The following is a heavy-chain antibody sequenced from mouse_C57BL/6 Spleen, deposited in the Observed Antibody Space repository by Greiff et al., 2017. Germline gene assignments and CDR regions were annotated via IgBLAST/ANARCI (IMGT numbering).Heavy chain of an antibody. CDR1: GYTFTSYW. CDR2: IDPSDSET. D-gene: IGHD1-1*01. CDR3: ARGIYYYGSSYWYFDV. Sequence: QVQLQQPGAELVRPGSSVKLSCKASGYTFTSYWMHWVKQRPIQGLEWIGNIDPSDSETHYNQKFKDKATLTVDKSSSTAYMQLSSLTSEDSAVYYCARGIYYYGSSYWYFDVWGTGTTVTVSS. V-gene: IGHV1-52*01. J-gene: IGHJ1*03.